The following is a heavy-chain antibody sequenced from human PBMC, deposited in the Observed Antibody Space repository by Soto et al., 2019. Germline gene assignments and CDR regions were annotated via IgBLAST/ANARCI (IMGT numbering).Heavy chain of an antibody. CDR3: ARRGSNGAYYYYGMDV. D-gene: IGHD2-8*01. V-gene: IGHV5-51*01. Sequence: PGESLKISCQGSGYRFSSYWIAWVRQMPGKGLEWMGIIYPGDSDTIYSPSFQGQVTFSVDKSTSTAYLQWSSLKASDTAMYYCARRGSNGAYYYYGMDVWGQGTTVTVSS. CDR1: GYRFSSYW. CDR2: IYPGDSDT. J-gene: IGHJ6*02.